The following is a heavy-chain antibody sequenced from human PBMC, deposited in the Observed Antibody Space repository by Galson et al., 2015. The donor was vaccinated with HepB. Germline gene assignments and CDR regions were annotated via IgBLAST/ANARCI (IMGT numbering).Heavy chain of an antibody. CDR2: ISYDGSNK. CDR3: ASLYDFWSGYWVDY. J-gene: IGHJ4*02. CDR1: GFTFSSYA. V-gene: IGHV3-30-3*01. D-gene: IGHD3-3*01. Sequence: SLRLSCAASGFTFSSYAMHWVRQAPGKGLEWVAVISYDGSNKYYADSVKGRFTISRDNSKNTLYLQMNSLRAEDTAVYYCASLYDFWSGYWVDYWGQGTLVTVSS.